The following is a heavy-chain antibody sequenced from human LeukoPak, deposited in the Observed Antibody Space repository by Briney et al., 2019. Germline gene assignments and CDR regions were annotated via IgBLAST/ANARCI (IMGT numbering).Heavy chain of an antibody. CDR3: ARGGTYYYQYYYMDV. J-gene: IGHJ6*03. Sequence: GGSLRLSCAASQFTFSSHAMNWVRQAPGKGLDWVAVMSFDGSHIYYADSVKGRFTISRDNSKNTLFLQMNGLNADDTAVYYYARGGTYYYQYYYMDVWGKGTTVTVSS. CDR1: QFTFSSHA. D-gene: IGHD3-16*01. CDR2: MSFDGSHI. V-gene: IGHV3-30*01.